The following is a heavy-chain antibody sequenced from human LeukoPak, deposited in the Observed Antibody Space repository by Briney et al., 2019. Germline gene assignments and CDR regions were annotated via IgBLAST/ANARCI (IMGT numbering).Heavy chain of an antibody. V-gene: IGHV3-53*01. CDR1: GFTVSNNY. J-gene: IGHJ6*02. CDR2: IYSGGRT. CDR3: ARDRGYDILTGYYYYGMDV. Sequence: GGSLRLSCAASGFTVSNNYMTWVRQAPGKGLEWVSVIYSGGRTYYADSVRGRFTISRDNSKNTLYLHINNLRAEDTAVYYCARDRGYDILTGYYYYGMDVWGQGTTVTVSS. D-gene: IGHD3-9*01.